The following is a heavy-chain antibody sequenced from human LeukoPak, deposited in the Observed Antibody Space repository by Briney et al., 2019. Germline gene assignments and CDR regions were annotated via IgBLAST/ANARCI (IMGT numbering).Heavy chain of an antibody. J-gene: IGHJ4*02. D-gene: IGHD3-10*02. CDR3: ARDLCWGCFDD. CDR1: GFPFRSYC. V-gene: IGHV3-23*01. Sequence: GSLRTSCAASGFPFRSYCLNWVRQASGKGLGWVSAITSSGGSTYYGDSVKGRFTISRDNSRNTLYLQMNSLRVDDTAVYYCARDLCWGCFDDWGQGNLVTVSS. CDR2: ITSSGGST.